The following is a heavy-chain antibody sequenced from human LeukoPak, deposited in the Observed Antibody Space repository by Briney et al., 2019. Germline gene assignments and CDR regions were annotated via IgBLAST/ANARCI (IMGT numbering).Heavy chain of an antibody. Sequence: SETLSLTCAVYGGSFSGYYWSWIRQPPGKGLERIGEINHSGSTNYNPSLKSRVTISVDTSKNQFSLELSSVTAADTSVYYCARGLKWDYVETRLWNYWGQGTLVTVSS. CDR2: INHSGST. CDR3: ARGLKWDYVETRLWNY. J-gene: IGHJ4*02. CDR1: GGSFSGYY. V-gene: IGHV4-34*01. D-gene: IGHD1-26*01.